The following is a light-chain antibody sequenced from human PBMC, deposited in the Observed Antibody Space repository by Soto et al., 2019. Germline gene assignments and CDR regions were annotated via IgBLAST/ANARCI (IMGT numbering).Light chain of an antibody. J-gene: IGLJ1*01. CDR3: AAWDDSLNGLV. CDR2: SNN. V-gene: IGLV1-44*01. Sequence: QSALTQPPSAPGTPGQRVTISCSGSSSNIGSNTVNWYQQLPGTAPKLLIYSNNQRPSGVPDRFSGSKSGTSASLAISGLQSEDEADYYCAAWDDSLNGLVFGTGTKVTVL. CDR1: SSNIGSNT.